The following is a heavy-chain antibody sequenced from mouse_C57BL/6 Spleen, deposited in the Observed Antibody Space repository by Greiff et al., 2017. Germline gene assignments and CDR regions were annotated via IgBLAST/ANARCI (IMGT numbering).Heavy chain of an antibody. CDR3: ARYMGGRGYAMDY. J-gene: IGHJ4*01. CDR1: GFTFTDYY. D-gene: IGHD1-1*01. CDR2: IRNKANGYTT. Sequence: EVQGVESGGGLVQPGGSLSLSCAASGFTFTDYYMSWVRQPPGKALEWLGFIRNKANGYTTEYSASVKGRFTISRDNSQSILYLQMNALRAEDSATYYCARYMGGRGYAMDYWGQGTSVTVSS. V-gene: IGHV7-3*01.